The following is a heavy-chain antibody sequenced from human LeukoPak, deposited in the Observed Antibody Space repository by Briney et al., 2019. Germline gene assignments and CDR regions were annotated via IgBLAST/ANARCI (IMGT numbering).Heavy chain of an antibody. V-gene: IGHV3-11*06. CDR3: ARDKVDIVVVPAATSTPRFDY. D-gene: IGHD2-2*01. J-gene: IGHJ4*02. Sequence: GGSLRLSCAASGFTLSDYYMSWIRQAPGKGLEWVSYISSSSSYTNYADSVKGRFTISRDNAKNSLFLQMNSLRAEDTAVYYCARDKVDIVVVPAATSTPRFDYWGQGTLVTVSS. CDR1: GFTLSDYY. CDR2: ISSSSSYT.